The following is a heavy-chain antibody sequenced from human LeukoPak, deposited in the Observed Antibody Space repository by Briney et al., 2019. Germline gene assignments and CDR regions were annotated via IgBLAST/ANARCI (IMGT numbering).Heavy chain of an antibody. D-gene: IGHD6-19*01. J-gene: IGHJ4*02. CDR1: GYTFTSD. V-gene: IGHV1-2*02. CDR3: ARGRAVAGIDY. CDR2: INPNSGAT. Sequence: ASVKVSCKASGYTFTSDINWVRQAPGQGLEWMGWINPNSGATNYAQKFQGRVTMTRDTSISTAYMELISLRSDDTAVYYCARGRAVAGIDYWGQGTLVTVSP.